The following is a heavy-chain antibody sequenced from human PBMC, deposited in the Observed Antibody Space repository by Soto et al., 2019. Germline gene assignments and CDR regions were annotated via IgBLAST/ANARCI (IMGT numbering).Heavy chain of an antibody. D-gene: IGHD4-17*01. CDR3: ARSLYVDYVHWYFDL. V-gene: IGHV2-26*01. J-gene: IGHJ2*01. Sequence: QVTLKESGPVLGKPTETLTLTCTVSGFSLRNPRMGVSWIRKSPGKALEWLAHIFSNDAKSYSPSLKSRLAISRDTSKSQVVLTMTNVAPVDTATYYCARSLYVDYVHWYFDLWGRGTLVTVSS. CDR2: IFSNDAK. CDR1: GFSLRNPRMG.